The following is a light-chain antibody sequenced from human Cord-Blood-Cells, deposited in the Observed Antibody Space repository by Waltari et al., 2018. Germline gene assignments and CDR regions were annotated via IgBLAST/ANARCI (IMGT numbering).Light chain of an antibody. V-gene: IGLV2-14*01. CDR3: SSYPSSSTWV. Sequence: QSALTLPASVSGSPGQSITIACTGTSSDVGGYNYVSWYQQHPGKAPKLMIYDVSKRPSGVSNRFSGSKSGNTASLTISGLQAEDEADYYCSSYPSSSTWVFGGGTKLTVL. J-gene: IGLJ3*02. CDR1: SSDVGGYNY. CDR2: DVS.